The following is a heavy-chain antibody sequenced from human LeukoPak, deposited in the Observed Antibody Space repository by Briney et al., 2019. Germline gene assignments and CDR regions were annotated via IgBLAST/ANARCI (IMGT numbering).Heavy chain of an antibody. J-gene: IGHJ4*02. D-gene: IGHD3-22*01. Sequence: SQTLSLTCTVSGGSISSGSYYWSWIRQPAGKGLEWIGHIYTSGSTNYNPSLKSRVTISVDTSKNQFSLKLSSVTAADTAVYYCARFNGDSSGYYFGTIDYWGQGTLATVSS. CDR1: GGSISSGSYY. CDR3: ARFNGDSSGYYFGTIDY. V-gene: IGHV4-61*09. CDR2: IYTSGST.